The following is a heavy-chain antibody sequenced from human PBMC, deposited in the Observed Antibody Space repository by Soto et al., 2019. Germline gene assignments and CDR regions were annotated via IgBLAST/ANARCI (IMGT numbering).Heavy chain of an antibody. CDR1: GYTFTNFG. V-gene: IGHV1-18*01. D-gene: IGHD3-16*01. J-gene: IGHJ4*02. Sequence: QVQLVQSGAEVKKPGASVKVSCKTSGYTFTNFGLSWVRQAPGQGLEWMGGISAYNGNTNYAQNFQGRVTMTTDTSTSTDYMELRSLRFDDTAVYYCARGGTPIASWGQGTLVTVSS. CDR3: ARGGTPIAS. CDR2: ISAYNGNT.